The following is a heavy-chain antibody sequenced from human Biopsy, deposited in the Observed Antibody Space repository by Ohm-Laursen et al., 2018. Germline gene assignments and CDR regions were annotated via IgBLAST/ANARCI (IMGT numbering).Heavy chain of an antibody. Sequence: SSVKVSCKAPGGTFSNYGVNWVRQAPGQGLEWLRGNIPILGTGNYAQKFQDRVTVAADTSTSTATMELRSLRSDDTAVYYCATKLTGYFHHWGQGTLVIVSS. CDR2: NIPILGTG. D-gene: IGHD3-9*01. V-gene: IGHV1-69*06. CDR1: GGTFSNYG. CDR3: ATKLTGYFHH. J-gene: IGHJ1*01.